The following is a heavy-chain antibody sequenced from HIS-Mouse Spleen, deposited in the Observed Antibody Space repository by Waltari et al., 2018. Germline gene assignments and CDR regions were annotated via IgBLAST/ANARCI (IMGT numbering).Heavy chain of an antibody. CDR3: ARGYLAAGNFDY. J-gene: IGHJ4*02. D-gene: IGHD6-13*01. Sequence: QVQLVQSGAEVKKPGASVKVSCKASGYTFTGYYMHWVRQAPGQGLEWMGGFNPTRGGTNYAQKFQGRVTMTRDTSISTAYMELSRLRSDDTAVYYCARGYLAAGNFDYWGQGTLVTVSS. CDR2: FNPTRGGT. CDR1: GYTFTGYY. V-gene: IGHV1-2*02.